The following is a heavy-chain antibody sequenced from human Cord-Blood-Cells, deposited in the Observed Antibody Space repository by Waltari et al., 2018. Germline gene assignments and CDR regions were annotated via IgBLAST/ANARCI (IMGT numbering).Heavy chain of an antibody. V-gene: IGHV4-59*01. Sequence: QVQLQESGPGLVKPSETLSLTCTVSGGSISSYYWSWIRPPPGKGLEWIGYIYYSGSTNYNPSLKSRVTISVDTSKNQFSLKLSSVTAADTAVYYCARVAYCGGDCYSYYFDYWGQGTLVTVSS. D-gene: IGHD2-21*01. CDR2: IYYSGST. CDR3: ARVAYCGGDCYSYYFDY. CDR1: GGSISSYY. J-gene: IGHJ4*02.